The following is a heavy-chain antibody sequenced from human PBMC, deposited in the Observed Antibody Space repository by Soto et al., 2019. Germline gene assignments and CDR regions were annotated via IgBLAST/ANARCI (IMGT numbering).Heavy chain of an antibody. V-gene: IGHV1-18*01. CDR3: ARVSGISVAEV. D-gene: IGHD6-19*01. Sequence: ASVKVSCKASGYTFTSYGISWVRQAPGQGLEWMGWISAGNGNTKYSQKFQGRVTITRDTSASTAYMELSSLRSEDTAVYYCARVSGISVAEVWGQGTLVTVSS. CDR2: ISAGNGNT. CDR1: GYTFTSYG. J-gene: IGHJ4*02.